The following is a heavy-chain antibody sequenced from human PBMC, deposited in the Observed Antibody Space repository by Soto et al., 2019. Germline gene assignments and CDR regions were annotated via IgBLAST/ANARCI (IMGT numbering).Heavy chain of an antibody. D-gene: IGHD3-10*01. Sequence: QVHLQQWGAGLLKPSETLSLTCAVYGGSFSGYYWSWIRQPPGKGLEWIGEINHSGSTNYNPSLKSRVCISVGTSNNQFSLKLSSVTAADTAVYYCARGRGDGYNQHWYFDLWGRGTLVTVSS. CDR3: ARGRGDGYNQHWYFDL. V-gene: IGHV4-34*01. J-gene: IGHJ2*01. CDR2: INHSGST. CDR1: GGSFSGYY.